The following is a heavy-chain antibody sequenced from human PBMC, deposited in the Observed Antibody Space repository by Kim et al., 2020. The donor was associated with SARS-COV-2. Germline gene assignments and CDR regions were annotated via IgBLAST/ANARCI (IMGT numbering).Heavy chain of an antibody. Sequence: GGSLRLSCAASGFTFDDYAMHWVRQAPGKGLEWVSLISGDGGSTYYADSVKGRFTISRDNSKNSLYLQMNSLRTEDTALYYCATPQFHCSGGSCYSGGFDYWGQGTLVTVSS. J-gene: IGHJ4*02. V-gene: IGHV3-43*02. CDR1: GFTFDDYA. CDR2: ISGDGGST. CDR3: ATPQFHCSGGSCYSGGFDY. D-gene: IGHD2-15*01.